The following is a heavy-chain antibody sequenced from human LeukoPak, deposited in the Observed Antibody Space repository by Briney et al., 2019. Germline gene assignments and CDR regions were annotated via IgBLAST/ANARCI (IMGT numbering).Heavy chain of an antibody. CDR2: FYSSDNT. Sequence: GGSLRLSCAASGFIVSSNYMNWVRQAPGKGLEWVSIFYSSDNTHYADSVKGRFTISRDNSKNTVYLQMNSLRAEDTAVYFCAGGSRLPLGYWGQGTLVTVSS. J-gene: IGHJ4*02. CDR3: AGGSRLPLGY. D-gene: IGHD2-2*01. V-gene: IGHV3-53*01. CDR1: GFIVSSNY.